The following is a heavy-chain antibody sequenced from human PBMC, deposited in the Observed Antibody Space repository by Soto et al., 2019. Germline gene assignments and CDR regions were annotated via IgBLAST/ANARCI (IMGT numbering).Heavy chain of an antibody. D-gene: IGHD3-10*01. CDR3: ARYHPPVLLWFGEISPSPHYHGMDV. V-gene: IGHV1-18*01. Sequence: QVQLVQSGAEVKKPGASVKVSCKASGYTFTSYGISWVRQAPGQGLEWMGWISAYNGNTNYAQKLQGRVTMTTDTSASSAHVELRSLKSDDTAVYYCARYHPPVLLWFGEISPSPHYHGMDVSGQGTTVTVAS. CDR1: GYTFTSYG. J-gene: IGHJ6*02. CDR2: ISAYNGNT.